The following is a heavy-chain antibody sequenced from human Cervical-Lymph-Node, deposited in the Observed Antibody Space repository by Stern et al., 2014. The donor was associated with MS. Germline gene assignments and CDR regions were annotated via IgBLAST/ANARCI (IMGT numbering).Heavy chain of an antibody. CDR1: ESTFNSYG. CDR2: ISGSGGTT. V-gene: IGHV3-23*04. J-gene: IGHJ6*02. Sequence: EMQLVESGGDLVQPGGSLRLACAASESTFNSYGMSWVRQAPGKGLEWISHISGSGGTTNYADSVKGRFTISRDNSKNTLYLQMNSLRAEDTAVYYCGRYSLGSSYYGMDVWGQGTSVTVSS. D-gene: IGHD1-26*01. CDR3: GRYSLGSSYYGMDV.